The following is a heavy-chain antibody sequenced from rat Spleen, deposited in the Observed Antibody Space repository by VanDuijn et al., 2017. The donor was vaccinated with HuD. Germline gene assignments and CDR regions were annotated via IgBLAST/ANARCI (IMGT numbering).Heavy chain of an antibody. CDR3: ARAHTTGIPFDY. D-gene: IGHD1-9*01. J-gene: IGHJ2*01. CDR2: INKDSTIT. Sequence: EVQLVESGGGLVQPGRSLKVSCVASGFTFSHYGMAWVRQAPGKGLQWIGEINKDSTITLYTPSLKDKFTVSRGNAQNTLYLQMTKLGSEDTATYYCARAHTTGIPFDYWGQGVMVTVSS. CDR1: GFTFSHYG. V-gene: IGHV4-2*01.